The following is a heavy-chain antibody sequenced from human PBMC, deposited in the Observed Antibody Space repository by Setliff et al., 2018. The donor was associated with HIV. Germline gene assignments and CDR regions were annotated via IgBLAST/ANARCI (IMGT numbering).Heavy chain of an antibody. J-gene: IGHJ4*01. CDR1: GYTFTTYS. D-gene: IGHD3-10*01. CDR2: INVGKGDT. Sequence: ASVKVSCKASGYTFTTYSIHWVRQAPGQSLEWMGWINVGKGDTKYSQELQGRITLTTDTSANTAYMELSSLRSDDTAVYFCARGALLAVSDFDHWGHGTLVTVSS. V-gene: IGHV1-3*01. CDR3: ARGALLAVSDFDH.